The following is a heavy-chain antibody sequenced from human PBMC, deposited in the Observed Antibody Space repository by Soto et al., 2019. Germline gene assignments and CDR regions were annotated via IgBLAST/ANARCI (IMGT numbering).Heavy chain of an antibody. D-gene: IGHD1-26*01. CDR3: ARVEGSSYYFRHDC. J-gene: IGHJ4*02. CDR1: GGSISSVSYH. V-gene: IGHV4-31*03. Sequence: SDTLARTYTVSGGSISSVSYHWRWIRQHPGKGLEWIGNIYYSGSSYYNPSLKSRATISIDTSKDQFSLRLGSVTAADTAVYYRARVEGSSYYFRHDCWGRGTMVTVSS. CDR2: IYYSGSS.